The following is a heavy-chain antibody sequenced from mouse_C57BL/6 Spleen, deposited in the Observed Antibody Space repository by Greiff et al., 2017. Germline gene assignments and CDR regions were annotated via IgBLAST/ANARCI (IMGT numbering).Heavy chain of an antibody. Sequence: EVHLVESGAELVKPGASVKLSCTASGFNIKDYYMHWVKQRTEQGLEWIGRIDPEDGETKYAPKFQGKATITADTSSNTAYLQLSSLTSEDTAVYYCARSIITTVVATGFDYWGQGTTLTVSS. J-gene: IGHJ2*01. D-gene: IGHD1-1*01. CDR2: IDPEDGET. CDR1: GFNIKDYY. CDR3: ARSIITTVVATGFDY. V-gene: IGHV14-2*01.